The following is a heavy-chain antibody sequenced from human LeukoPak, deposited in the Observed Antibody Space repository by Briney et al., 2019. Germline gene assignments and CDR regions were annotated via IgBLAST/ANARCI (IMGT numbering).Heavy chain of an antibody. V-gene: IGHV3-30*02. CDR2: IRYDGINK. CDR1: GFVFSSFG. CDR3: SKDRGVFGVAYSLDY. Sequence: PGGSLRLSCAASGFVFSSFGMHWVRQAPGKGLEWVAFIRYDGINKYYADSVKGRFTISRDNSKNTLYLQMNSLRPEDTAVYYCSKDRGVFGVAYSLDYWGQGTLVTVSS. D-gene: IGHD3-3*01. J-gene: IGHJ4*02.